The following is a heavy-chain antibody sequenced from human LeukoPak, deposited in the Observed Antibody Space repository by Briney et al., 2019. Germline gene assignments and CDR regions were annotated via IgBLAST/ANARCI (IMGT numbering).Heavy chain of an antibody. V-gene: IGHV4-34*01. D-gene: IGHD2-2*01. CDR1: GGSFSGYY. J-gene: IGHJ6*03. Sequence: ASETLSLTCAVYGGSFSGYYWSWIRQPPGKGLEWIGEINHSGSTNYNPSLKSRVTISVDTSKNQFSLKLSSVTAADTAVYYCARGGVVPAATWGFGDYYYVDVWGKGTTVTVSS. CDR3: ARGGVVPAATWGFGDYYYVDV. CDR2: INHSGST.